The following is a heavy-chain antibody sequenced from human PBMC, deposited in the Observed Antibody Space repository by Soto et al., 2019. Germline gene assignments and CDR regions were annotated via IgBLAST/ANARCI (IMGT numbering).Heavy chain of an antibody. CDR1: GYTFTSYG. D-gene: IGHD3-10*01. CDR3: AREVRGGDYYYYYYMDV. CDR2: ISAYNGNT. J-gene: IGHJ6*03. Sequence: QVQLVQSGAEVKKPGASVKVSCKASGYTFTSYGISWVRQAPGQGLEWMGWISAYNGNTNYAQKLQGRVTMTTDTSPSTAYMELRSLRSDDTAVYYCAREVRGGDYYYYYYMDVWGKGTTVTVSS. V-gene: IGHV1-18*01.